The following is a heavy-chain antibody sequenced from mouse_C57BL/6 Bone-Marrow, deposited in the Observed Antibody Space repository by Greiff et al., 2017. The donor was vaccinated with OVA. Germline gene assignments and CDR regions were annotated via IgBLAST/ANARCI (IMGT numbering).Heavy chain of an antibody. CDR3: ARWDAMDY. V-gene: IGHV1-82*01. CDR1: GYAFSSSW. Sequence: VKLQQSGPELVKPGASVKISCKASGYAFSSSWMNWVKQRPGKGLEWIGRIYPGDGDTNYNGKFKGKATLTADKSSSTAYMQLSSLTSEDSAVYFCARWDAMDYWGQGTSVTVSS. J-gene: IGHJ4*01. CDR2: IYPGDGDT.